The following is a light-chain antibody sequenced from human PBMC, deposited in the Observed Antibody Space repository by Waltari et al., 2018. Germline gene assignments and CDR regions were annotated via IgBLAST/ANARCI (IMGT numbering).Light chain of an antibody. CDR3: SSYTSSSTVV. J-gene: IGLJ2*01. V-gene: IGLV2-14*03. CDR2: DVT. Sequence: QSALTQPASVTGSPGQSVTISCTGTSSDIGVYNFVSWYQQHPGKAPKLMIYDVTNRPSGVSDRFSASKSANTASLTISGLQAEDEGDYYCSSYTSSSTVVFGGGTKLTVL. CDR1: SSDIGVYNF.